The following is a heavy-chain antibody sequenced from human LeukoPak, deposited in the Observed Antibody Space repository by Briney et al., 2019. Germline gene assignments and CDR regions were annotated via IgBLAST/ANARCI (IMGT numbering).Heavy chain of an antibody. CDR3: TREHYFDTSGYYRSFDY. J-gene: IGHJ4*02. Sequence: GGSLRLSCAASGFTVSSNYMSWVRQAPGKGLEWVSVIYSGGSTYYADSVKGRFTISRDNSKNTLYLQMSSLRAEDTAVYYCTREHYFDTSGYYRSFDYWGLGTLVTVSS. CDR1: GFTVSSNY. CDR2: IYSGGST. V-gene: IGHV3-66*01. D-gene: IGHD3-22*01.